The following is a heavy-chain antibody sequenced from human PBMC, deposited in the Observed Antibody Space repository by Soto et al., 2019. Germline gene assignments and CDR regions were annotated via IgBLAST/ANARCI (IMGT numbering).Heavy chain of an antibody. V-gene: IGHV3-23*01. J-gene: IGHJ5*02. CDR1: GFTLQNYA. CDR3: AKGKSTGDIDWFDP. CDR2: LIGGHYGT. Sequence: SLRLSCTASGFTLQNYAMAWVRQAPGKGLEWVSTLIGGHYGTAYSYSVKGRFTVSRDNSKNCLYLQMNSLGVEDTAMYFCAKGKSTGDIDWFDPWGQGSLVTVSS. D-gene: IGHD3-10*01.